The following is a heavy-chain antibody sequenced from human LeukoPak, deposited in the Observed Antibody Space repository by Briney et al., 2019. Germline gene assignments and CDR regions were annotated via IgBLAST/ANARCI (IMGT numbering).Heavy chain of an antibody. CDR2: ISSSSSYI. CDR3: ARRYSSSWFKPFDL. J-gene: IGHJ3*01. V-gene: IGHV3-21*01. CDR1: GFTFSSYS. Sequence: GGSLRLSCAASGFTFSSYSMNWVRQAPGKGLEWVSSISSSSSYIYYADSVKGRFTISRDNAKNSLYLQMNSLRDEETAVYYCARRYSSSWFKPFDLWGQGTMVTVSS. D-gene: IGHD6-13*01.